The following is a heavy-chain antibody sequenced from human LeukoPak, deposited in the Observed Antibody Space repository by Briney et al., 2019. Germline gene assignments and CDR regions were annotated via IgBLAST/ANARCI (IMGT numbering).Heavy chain of an antibody. CDR3: AKDTFSGTLDGRIDQ. V-gene: IGHV3-30*02. D-gene: IGHD5-24*01. Sequence: GGSLRLSCEASGFSFSHYGMHWVRQAPGKGLEWLTFIRSDGNNNYYADSIKGRVTVYRDNSKNTLYLQMNSLRVEDTAVYYCAKDTFSGTLDGRIDQWGQGTLVTVSS. CDR2: IRSDGNNN. CDR1: GFSFSHYG. J-gene: IGHJ4*02.